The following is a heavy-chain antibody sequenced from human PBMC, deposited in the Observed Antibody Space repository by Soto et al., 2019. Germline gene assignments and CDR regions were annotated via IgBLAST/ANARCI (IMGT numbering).Heavy chain of an antibody. Sequence: QVQLVQSGAEVKKPGTSVKVSCKASGYTFNRYGISWVRQAPGQGLEWMGWINPYNGNTNYAQKLQGRVPMTTDTSTSTGYMDLRSLRADDAAVYYCAGRSGTFDIWGQGTMVTVPS. D-gene: IGHD3-3*01. V-gene: IGHV1-18*01. CDR1: GYTFNRYG. CDR2: INPYNGNT. J-gene: IGHJ3*02. CDR3: AGRSGTFDI.